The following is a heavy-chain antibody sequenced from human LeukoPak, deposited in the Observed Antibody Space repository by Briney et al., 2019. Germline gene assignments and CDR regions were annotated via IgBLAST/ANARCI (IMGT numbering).Heavy chain of an antibody. D-gene: IGHD2-15*01. CDR3: ARATCTGGSCPTFIDY. V-gene: IGHV7-4-1*02. CDR1: GYTFTTYA. Sequence: GASVKVSCKASGYTFTTYATNWVRQAPGQGLEWMGWINTDTGNPTYAQGFTGRFVFSLDTSVSTAYLQISSLKAEDTAVYYCARATCTGGSCPTFIDYWGQGTLVTVSS. J-gene: IGHJ4*02. CDR2: INTDTGNP.